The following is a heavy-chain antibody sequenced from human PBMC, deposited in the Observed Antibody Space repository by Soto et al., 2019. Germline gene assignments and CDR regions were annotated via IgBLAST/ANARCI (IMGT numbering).Heavy chain of an antibody. Sequence: SGPTLVNPTQTLTLTCTFSAFSLSTSGMRVSWIRQPPGKALEWLARIDWDDDKFYNTSLKTRLTISKDSSKNQVVLTMTNMDHVDTATYYCARMFHCSGGTCPFDYWGQGALVTVSS. J-gene: IGHJ4*02. CDR1: AFSLSTSGMR. CDR2: IDWDDDK. D-gene: IGHD2-15*01. V-gene: IGHV2-70*04. CDR3: ARMFHCSGGTCPFDY.